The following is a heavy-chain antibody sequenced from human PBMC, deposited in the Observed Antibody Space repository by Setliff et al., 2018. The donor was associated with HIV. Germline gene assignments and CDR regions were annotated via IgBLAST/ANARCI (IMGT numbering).Heavy chain of an antibody. J-gene: IGHJ5*02. CDR2: INHSGST. Sequence: SETLSLTCAVYGGSFSAYYWTWIRQPPGKGLEWIGEINHSGSTYYNPSLRSRVTLSVDTSKNQFSLKLSAVTAADTAVYYCARDHVFGSRTGFDPWGPGILVTVSS. CDR1: GGSFSAYY. D-gene: IGHD3-10*01. V-gene: IGHV4-34*01. CDR3: ARDHVFGSRTGFDP.